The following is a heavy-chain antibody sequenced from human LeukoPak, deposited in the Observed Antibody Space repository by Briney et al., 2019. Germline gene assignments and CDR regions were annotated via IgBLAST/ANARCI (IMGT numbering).Heavy chain of an antibody. CDR1: GYTFTNYA. CDR3: ARGAGIQLWFKIDYYYYYMDV. J-gene: IGHJ6*03. Sequence: GASVKVSCKASGYTFTNYAMHWVRQAPGQRLEWMGWINAGNGNTKYSQKHQGRVTMTTDTSTSTAYMELRSLRSDDTAVYYCARGAGIQLWFKIDYYYYYMDVWGKGTTVTVSS. CDR2: INAGNGNT. V-gene: IGHV1-3*01. D-gene: IGHD5-18*01.